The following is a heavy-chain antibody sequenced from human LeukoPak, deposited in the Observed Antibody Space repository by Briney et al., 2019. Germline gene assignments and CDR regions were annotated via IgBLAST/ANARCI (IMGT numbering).Heavy chain of an antibody. V-gene: IGHV3-49*04. D-gene: IGHD3-16*01. J-gene: IGHJ4*02. CDR3: TRDGGTLDY. CDR1: GFTFGDYA. Sequence: GGSLRLSCTGSGFTFGDYAVSWVRQSPGKGLEWVSLIRSKAFGGATEYAASVKGRFTISRDDSKSIAYLQMNSLKTEDTAVYYCTRDGGTLDYWGQGTLVTVSS. CDR2: IRSKAFGGAT.